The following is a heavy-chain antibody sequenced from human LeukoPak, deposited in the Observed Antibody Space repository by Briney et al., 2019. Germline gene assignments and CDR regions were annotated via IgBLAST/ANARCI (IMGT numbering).Heavy chain of an antibody. J-gene: IGHJ4*02. CDR3: ARGGYYDSSGYYPIDY. CDR1: GYTFTGYY. V-gene: IGHV1-2*02. CDR2: INPNSGGT. Sequence: GASVKVSCKASGYTFTGYYMHWVRQAPGQGLEWMGWINPNSGGTNYAQKFQGRVTMTRDTSISTAYMELSRLRSEDTAVYYCARGGYYDSSGYYPIDYWGQGTLVTVSS. D-gene: IGHD3-22*01.